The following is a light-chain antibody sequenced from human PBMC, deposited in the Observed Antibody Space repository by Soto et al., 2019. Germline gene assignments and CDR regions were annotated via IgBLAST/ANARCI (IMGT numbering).Light chain of an antibody. CDR3: QSYDSSLSGSV. Sequence: QSVLTQPPSVSGAPGQRVTISCTGSSSNIGAGYDVHWYQQLPGTAPKLLIYGNSKRPSGVPDRFSGSKSGTSASLAITGLQDEDDADYYCQSYDSSLSGSVFGGGTKLTVL. J-gene: IGLJ2*01. V-gene: IGLV1-40*01. CDR2: GNS. CDR1: SSNIGAGYD.